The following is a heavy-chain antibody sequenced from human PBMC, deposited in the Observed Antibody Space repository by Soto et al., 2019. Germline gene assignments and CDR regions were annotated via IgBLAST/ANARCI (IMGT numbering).Heavy chain of an antibody. CDR3: ARGASSLAP. CDR1: GFTVSTNY. CDR2: IYRDGST. D-gene: IGHD6-6*01. V-gene: IGHV3-53*01. J-gene: IGHJ5*02. Sequence: GGSLRLSCAASGFTVSTNYMSWVRQAPGKGLEWVSVIYRDGSTYFADSLKGRFTIARDNSKNTLYLQMNSLRVGDTAVYYCARGASSLAPWGQGTLVTVSS.